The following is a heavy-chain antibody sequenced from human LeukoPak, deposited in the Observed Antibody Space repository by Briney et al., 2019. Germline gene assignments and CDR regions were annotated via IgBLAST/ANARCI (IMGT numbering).Heavy chain of an antibody. CDR2: IYYSGST. D-gene: IGHD2-15*01. CDR1: GGSISSSSYY. CDR3: AGEVAGSFDY. Sequence: SETLSLTCTVSGGSISSSSYYWGWIRQPPGKGLEWIGSIYYSGSTYYNPSLKSRVTISVDTSKNQFSLKLSSVTAADTAVYYCAGEVAGSFDYWGQGTLVTVSS. V-gene: IGHV4-39*07. J-gene: IGHJ4*02.